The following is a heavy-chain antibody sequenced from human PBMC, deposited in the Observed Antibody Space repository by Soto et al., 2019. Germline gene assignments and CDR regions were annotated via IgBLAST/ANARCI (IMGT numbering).Heavy chain of an antibody. J-gene: IGHJ6*02. CDR1: GASISSGGFS. Sequence: SETLSLTCTVSGASISSGGFSWSWIRQPPGKGLEWIGYIYHSGTSFYNPSLKSRVTISVDGSKNQFSLKLSSVTAEDTAVYYCARDPSIVVVTGRLYYYYGMDVWGQGTTVTVSS. CDR3: ARDPSIVVVTGRLYYYYGMDV. D-gene: IGHD2-21*02. V-gene: IGHV4-30-2*01. CDR2: IYHSGTS.